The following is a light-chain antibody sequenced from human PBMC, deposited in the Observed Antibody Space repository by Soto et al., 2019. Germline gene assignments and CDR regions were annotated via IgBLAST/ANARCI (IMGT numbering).Light chain of an antibody. J-gene: IGLJ1*01. CDR2: ANS. CDR1: SSNIGAGYD. CDR3: QSYDSSLSGRYV. Sequence: QSVLTQPPSVSGAPGQRVTISCTGSSSNIGAGYDVHWYQQPPGTAPKLLIYANSNRPSGVPDRFSASKSGTSASLAITGLQAEDEAEYYCQSYDSSLSGRYVFGTGTKVTVL. V-gene: IGLV1-40*01.